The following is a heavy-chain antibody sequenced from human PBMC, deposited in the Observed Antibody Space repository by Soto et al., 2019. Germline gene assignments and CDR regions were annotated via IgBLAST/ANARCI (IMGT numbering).Heavy chain of an antibody. Sequence: EVQLLESGGGLVQPGGSLRLSCAASGFTFSSYAMSWVRQAPGKGLEWVSAISGSGGSTYYADSVKGRFTISRDNSKNTLYLQMNSLRAEDTAVYYCANSPGIAVAGTDFRYYYYYMDVWGKGTTVTVSS. CDR1: GFTFSSYA. CDR3: ANSPGIAVAGTDFRYYYYYMDV. J-gene: IGHJ6*03. V-gene: IGHV3-23*01. D-gene: IGHD6-19*01. CDR2: ISGSGGST.